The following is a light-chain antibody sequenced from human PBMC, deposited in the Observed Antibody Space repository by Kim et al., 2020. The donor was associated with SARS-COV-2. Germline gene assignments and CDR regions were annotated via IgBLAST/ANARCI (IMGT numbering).Light chain of an antibody. CDR3: NSRDNNDNVL. V-gene: IGLV3-19*01. CDR1: SLRTYY. J-gene: IGLJ2*01. CDR2: GKN. Sequence: ALGQTVRITCQGDSLRTYYPTWFQQKPGQAPIVVFYGKNNRPSGIPDRFSGSSSGNTASLTITATQAGDEADYYCNSRDNNDNVLFGGGTQLTVL.